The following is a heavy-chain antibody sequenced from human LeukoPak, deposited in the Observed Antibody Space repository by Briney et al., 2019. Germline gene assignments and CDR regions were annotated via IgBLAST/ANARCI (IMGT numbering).Heavy chain of an antibody. Sequence: SETLSLTCAVYGGSFSGYYWSWIRQPPGKGLEWIGEINHRGSTNYNPSLKSRVTISVDTPKNQFSLKLSSVTAADTAVYYCARWDSGWYFFDYWGQGTLVTVSS. V-gene: IGHV4-34*01. D-gene: IGHD6-19*01. CDR3: ARWDSGWYFFDY. CDR1: GGSFSGYY. CDR2: INHRGST. J-gene: IGHJ4*02.